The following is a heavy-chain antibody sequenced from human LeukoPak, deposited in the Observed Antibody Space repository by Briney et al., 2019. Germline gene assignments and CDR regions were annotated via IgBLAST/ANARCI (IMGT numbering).Heavy chain of an antibody. D-gene: IGHD1-26*01. Sequence: GGSLRLSCAASGFTFSSYAMSWVRQAPGKGLEWVSAISGSGGSTYYADSVKGRFTISRDNAKNTLYLQMHSLRAEDTALYYCAREGWSGRNGEYLVGGMDVWAQGTTVTVSS. CDR2: ISGSGGST. V-gene: IGHV3-23*01. CDR1: GFTFSSYA. J-gene: IGHJ6*02. CDR3: AREGWSGRNGEYLVGGMDV.